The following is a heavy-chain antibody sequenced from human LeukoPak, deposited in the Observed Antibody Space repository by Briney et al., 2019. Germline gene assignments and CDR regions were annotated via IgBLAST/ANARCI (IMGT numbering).Heavy chain of an antibody. J-gene: IGHJ4*02. D-gene: IGHD6-13*01. V-gene: IGHV4-59*01. CDR2: INYSGST. Sequence: SETLSLTCTVSGGSISSYYWSWIRQPPGKGLEWIGYINYSGSTNYNPSLKSRVTISVDTSKNQFSLKLSSVTAADTAVYYCARTSYNSSWYYFDYWGQGTLATVSS. CDR1: GGSISSYY. CDR3: ARTSYNSSWYYFDY.